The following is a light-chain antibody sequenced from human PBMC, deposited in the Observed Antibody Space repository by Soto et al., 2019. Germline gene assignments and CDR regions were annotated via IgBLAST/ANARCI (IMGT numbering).Light chain of an antibody. J-gene: IGLJ2*01. V-gene: IGLV1-40*01. CDR1: NSNLGAGYD. Sequence: QLVLTQPPSVSGAPGQRVTISCTGNNSNLGAGYDVHWYQQLPGAAPKLVIFGNRNRPSGVPERFSGSKSGTSASLAITGLQAEDEADYYCSSYTSSTTLVVFGGGTKVTVL. CDR2: GNR. CDR3: SSYTSSTTLVV.